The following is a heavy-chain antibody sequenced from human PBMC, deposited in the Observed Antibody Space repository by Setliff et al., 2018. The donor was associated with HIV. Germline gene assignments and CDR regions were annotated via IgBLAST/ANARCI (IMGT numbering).Heavy chain of an antibody. V-gene: IGHV4-34*01. CDR2: INHSGST. CDR1: GGSFSGYS. Sequence: PSETLSLTCAVYGGSFSGYSWGWIRQPPGKGLEWIGEINHSGSTDYDPSLKSRVTISVDTSKNQFSLKLISVTAADTAVYYCARGRWYYYTDVWGKGTTVTVSS. CDR3: ARGRWYYYTDV. J-gene: IGHJ6*03.